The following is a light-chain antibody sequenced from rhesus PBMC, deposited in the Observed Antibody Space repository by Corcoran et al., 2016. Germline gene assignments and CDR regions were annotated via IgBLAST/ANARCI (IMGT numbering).Light chain of an antibody. Sequence: DIQMTQSPSSLSASVGDTVTITCRASQGISSYLNWFQQKPGKAPKHLIYAASSLESGVTLRFSGSGSGTYFTLTISSLQPEDFAVYYCLQHNGYPLTFGGGTKVEL. CDR2: AAS. CDR3: LQHNGYPLT. J-gene: IGKJ4*01. CDR1: QGISSY. V-gene: IGKV1-28*03.